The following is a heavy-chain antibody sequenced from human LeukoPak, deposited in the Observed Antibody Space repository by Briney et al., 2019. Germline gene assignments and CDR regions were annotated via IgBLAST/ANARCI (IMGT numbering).Heavy chain of an antibody. CDR2: MNPHNGNT. CDR1: GYTFTYYD. Sequence: ASVKVSCKASGYTFTYYDINWVRQATGQGLEWMGWMNPHNGNTGYAQKFQGTVTMTRDTSISTAYMELSSLRSEDTAVYYCVRVVFDSSGSYYSFFDYWGQGTLVTVSS. J-gene: IGHJ4*02. D-gene: IGHD3-22*01. V-gene: IGHV1-8*01. CDR3: VRVVFDSSGSYYSFFDY.